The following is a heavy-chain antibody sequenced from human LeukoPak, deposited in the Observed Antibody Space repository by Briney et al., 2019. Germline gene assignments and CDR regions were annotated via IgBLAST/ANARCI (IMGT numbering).Heavy chain of an antibody. CDR1: GFTFSGSA. CDR3: TTVAYYYDSSGYYRDY. J-gene: IGHJ4*02. Sequence: GGSLRLSCAASGFTFSGSAMHWVRQASGKGLEWVGRIRSKANSYATAYAASVKGRFTISRDDSKNMAYLQMNSLKTEDTAVYYCTTVAYYYDSSGYYRDYWGQGTLVTVSS. D-gene: IGHD3-22*01. V-gene: IGHV3-73*01. CDR2: IRSKANSYAT.